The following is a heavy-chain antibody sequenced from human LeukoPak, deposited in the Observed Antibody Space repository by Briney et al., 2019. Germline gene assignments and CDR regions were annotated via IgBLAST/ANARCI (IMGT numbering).Heavy chain of an antibody. CDR3: AAGLIMVTAFDY. V-gene: IGHV3-23*01. Sequence: GGSLRLFCAASGFTFSSYAMSWVRQAPGKGLEWVSGISGSGGSTYHADSVKGRFTISRDNAKNTLYLHMNSLRGEDTAVYYCAAGLIMVTAFDYWGQGTRVTVSS. CDR2: ISGSGGST. D-gene: IGHD2-21*02. CDR1: GFTFSSYA. J-gene: IGHJ4*02.